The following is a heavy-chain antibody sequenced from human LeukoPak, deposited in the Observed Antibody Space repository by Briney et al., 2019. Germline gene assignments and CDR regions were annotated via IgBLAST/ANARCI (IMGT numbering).Heavy chain of an antibody. CDR1: GGSISSYY. CDR3: ARAHDKDMVRGVIVPPDY. D-gene: IGHD3-10*01. CDR2: IYHSGST. V-gene: IGHV4-59*01. Sequence: PSETLSLTCTVSGGSISSYYWSWIRQPPGKGLEWIGYIYHSGSTNYNPSLKSRVTISVDTSKNQFSLKLSSVTAADTAVYYCARAHDKDMVRGVIVPPDYWGQGTLVTVSS. J-gene: IGHJ4*02.